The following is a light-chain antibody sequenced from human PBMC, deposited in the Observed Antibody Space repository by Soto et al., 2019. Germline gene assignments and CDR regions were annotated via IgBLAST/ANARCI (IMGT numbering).Light chain of an antibody. CDR3: QKYNSAPWT. CDR2: AAS. CDR1: QGISNS. Sequence: DIQMTQSPSSLSSSVGYRFTITCRASQGISNSLAWYQQKPGKVPKLLIYAASTLQSGVPSRFSGSGSGTDFTLTISSLQPEDVATYYCQKYNSAPWTFGQGTRWIS. V-gene: IGKV1-27*01. J-gene: IGKJ1*01.